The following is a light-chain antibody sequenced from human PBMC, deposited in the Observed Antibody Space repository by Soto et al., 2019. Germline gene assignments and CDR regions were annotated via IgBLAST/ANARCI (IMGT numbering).Light chain of an antibody. CDR2: DAS. V-gene: IGKV3-20*01. J-gene: IGKJ1*01. Sequence: EILLTQSPPTLSLSPGESATLSCWASQSISTYLGWYQQKPGQAPRLLIYDASNRATGIPARFSGSGSGTDFTLTISRLEPEDFAVYYCQQYGSSGTFGQGTKVDI. CDR1: QSISTY. CDR3: QQYGSSGT.